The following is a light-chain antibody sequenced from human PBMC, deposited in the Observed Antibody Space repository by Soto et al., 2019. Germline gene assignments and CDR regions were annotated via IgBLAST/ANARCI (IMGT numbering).Light chain of an antibody. CDR3: CSFAGRYPCH. J-gene: IGLJ1*01. CDR2: DVS. CDR1: SSDVGGYNY. V-gene: IGLV2-11*01. Sequence: QSALTQPRSVSGSPGQSVTISCTGTSSDVGGYNYVSWYQQHPGKAPKLMIYDVSKRPSGVPDRFSGSKSGNTASLTISGLQADDEDDNYCCSFAGRYPCHFGTGTKLTVL.